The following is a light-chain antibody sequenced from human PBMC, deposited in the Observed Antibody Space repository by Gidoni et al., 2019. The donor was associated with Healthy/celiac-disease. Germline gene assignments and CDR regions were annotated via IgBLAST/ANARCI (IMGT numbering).Light chain of an antibody. Sequence: IVLTQSPGTLSLSPGERATLSCRASQSVSSSYLAWYQQKPGQAPRLLIYGASSRATGIPDRFSGSGSGTDFTLTISRLEPEDFAVYYCQQYGSSMCSFXQXTKLEIK. CDR2: GAS. V-gene: IGKV3-20*01. CDR1: QSVSSSY. J-gene: IGKJ2*04. CDR3: QQYGSSMCS.